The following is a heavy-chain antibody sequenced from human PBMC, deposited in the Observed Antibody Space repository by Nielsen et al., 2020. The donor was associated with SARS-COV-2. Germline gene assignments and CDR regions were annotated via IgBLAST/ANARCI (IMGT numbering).Heavy chain of an antibody. D-gene: IGHD1-26*01. CDR1: GGSFSGYY. V-gene: IGHV4-34*01. J-gene: IGHJ4*02. Sequence: SETLSLTCAVYGGSFSGYYWSWIRQPPGKGLEWIGEINHSGSTNYNPSLKSRVTISVDTSKNQFSLKLSSVTAADTAVYYCARVLGGSYFANWGQGTLVTVSS. CDR2: INHSGST. CDR3: ARVLGGSYFAN.